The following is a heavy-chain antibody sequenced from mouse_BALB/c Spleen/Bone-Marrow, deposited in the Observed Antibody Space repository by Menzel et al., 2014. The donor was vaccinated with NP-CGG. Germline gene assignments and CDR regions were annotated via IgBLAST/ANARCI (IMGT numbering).Heavy chain of an antibody. CDR3: ARVHYDGSWFAY. CDR2: IWAGGST. V-gene: IGHV2-9*02. CDR1: GFSLTSYG. Sequence: VKLVESGPGLVAPSQSLSITCTVSGFSLTSYGVHWVRQPPGKGLEWLGVIWAGGSTNYNSALMSRLSISKDNSKSQVFLKMNSLQTDDTAMYYCARVHYDGSWFAYWGQGTLVTVSA. D-gene: IGHD1-2*01. J-gene: IGHJ3*01.